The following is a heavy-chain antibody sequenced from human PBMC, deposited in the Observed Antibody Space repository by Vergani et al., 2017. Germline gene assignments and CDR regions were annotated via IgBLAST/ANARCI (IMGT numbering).Heavy chain of an antibody. J-gene: IGHJ3*02. Sequence: QVQLQHWGAGLLKPSETLSLTCAVYGGSFSGYYWSWIRQPPGKGLEWIGEINHSGSTNYNPSLKSRVTISVDTSKNQFSLKLSSVTAADTAVYYCARVSYYYGSGSYYISTPRAFDIWGQGTMVTVSS. CDR1: GGSFSGYY. V-gene: IGHV4-34*01. CDR2: INHSGST. D-gene: IGHD3-10*01. CDR3: ARVSYYYGSGSYYISTPRAFDI.